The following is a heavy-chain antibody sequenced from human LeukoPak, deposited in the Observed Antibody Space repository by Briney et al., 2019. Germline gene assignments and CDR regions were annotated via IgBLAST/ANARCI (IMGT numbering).Heavy chain of an antibody. V-gene: IGHV1-69*13. CDR2: IIPIFGTA. Sequence: SVKVSCKASGGTFSSYAISWVRQAPGQGLEWMGGIIPIFGTANYAQKFQGRVTITAGESTSTAYMELSSLRSEDTAVYYCARAPSWSYYYYYYMDVWGKGTTVTVSS. CDR3: ARAPSWSYYYYYYMDV. CDR1: GGTFSSYA. J-gene: IGHJ6*03. D-gene: IGHD6-13*01.